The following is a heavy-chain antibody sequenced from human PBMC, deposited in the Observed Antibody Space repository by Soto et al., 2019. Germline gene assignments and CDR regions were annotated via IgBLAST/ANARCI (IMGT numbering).Heavy chain of an antibody. CDR1: GFTFSSYE. J-gene: IGHJ6*02. CDR3: ARDPRIAAAAYFSGYYGMDV. Sequence: GGSLRLSCAASGFTFSSYEMNWVRQAPGKGLEWVSYISSSGSTIYYADSVKGRFTISRDNAKNSLYLQMNSLRAEDTAVYYCARDPRIAAAAYFSGYYGMDVWGQGTMVTVSS. CDR2: ISSSGSTI. D-gene: IGHD6-13*01. V-gene: IGHV3-48*03.